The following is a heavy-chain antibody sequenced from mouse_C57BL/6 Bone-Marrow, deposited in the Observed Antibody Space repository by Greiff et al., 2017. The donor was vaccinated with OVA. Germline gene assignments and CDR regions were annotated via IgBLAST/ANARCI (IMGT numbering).Heavy chain of an antibody. D-gene: IGHD2-5*01. J-gene: IGHJ3*01. CDR2: IYPGDGDT. Sequence: QVQLQQSGPELVKPGASVKISCKASGYAFSSSWMNWVKQRPGKGLEWIGRIYPGDGDTNYNGKFKGKATLTADKSSSTAYMQLSSLTSEDSAVYFCARRDYSNYVGFAYWGQGTLVTVSA. CDR3: ARRDYSNYVGFAY. CDR1: GYAFSSSW. V-gene: IGHV1-82*01.